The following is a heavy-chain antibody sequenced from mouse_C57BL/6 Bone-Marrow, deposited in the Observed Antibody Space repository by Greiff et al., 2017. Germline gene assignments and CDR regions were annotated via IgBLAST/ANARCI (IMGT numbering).Heavy chain of an antibody. J-gene: IGHJ2*01. CDR3: ARFITTVVVDY. CDR1: GYTFTSYW. V-gene: IGHV1-55*01. D-gene: IGHD1-1*01. CDR2: IYPGSGST. Sequence: VQLQQPGAELVKPGASVKMSCKASGYTFTSYWITWVKQRPGKGLEWIGDIYPGSGSTNYNEKLKSKATLTVDTSSSTPYMQLSSLTSEDSAVYYCARFITTVVVDYWGQGTTLTVSS.